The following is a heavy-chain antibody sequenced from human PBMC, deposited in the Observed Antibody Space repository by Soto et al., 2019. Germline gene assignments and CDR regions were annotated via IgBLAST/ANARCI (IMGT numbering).Heavy chain of an antibody. J-gene: IGHJ3*02. CDR3: STHHYGSGRVI. V-gene: IGHV3-73*01. Sequence: GGSLRLSCSAFGFTFSGSAMHSVRQASGKGQERVGRIRSKANSYATAYAASVKGRFTISRDDSKNTAYLQMNSLKTEDTAVYYCSTHHYGSGRVIWGQGTMV. CDR2: IRSKANSYAT. CDR1: GFTFSGSA. D-gene: IGHD3-10*01.